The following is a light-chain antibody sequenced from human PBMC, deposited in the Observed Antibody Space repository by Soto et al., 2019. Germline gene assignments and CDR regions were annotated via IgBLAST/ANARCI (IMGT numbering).Light chain of an antibody. J-gene: IGKJ3*01. Sequence: EIVLTQSPGTLSLSPGERATLSCRASQSVSSTYLAWYQQKPGLAPTVLIYGTSIRASGVPERFSGGGSGTDFTLTITRLEPEDFAVYYCQQYGSSLFTFGPGTKVDFK. CDR2: GTS. CDR3: QQYGSSLFT. V-gene: IGKV3-20*01. CDR1: QSVSSTY.